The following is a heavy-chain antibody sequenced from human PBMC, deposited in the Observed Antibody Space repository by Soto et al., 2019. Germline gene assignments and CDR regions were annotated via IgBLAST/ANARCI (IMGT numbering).Heavy chain of an antibody. J-gene: IGHJ4*02. CDR1: GGTFSSYA. CDR2: VIPLLGTA. D-gene: IGHD3-16*01. Sequence: QVQLVQSGAEMKKPGSSVKVSCKASGGTFSSYAFSWVRQAPGQGLEWMGGVIPLLGTANYAQKFQGRVTIIADESASTAYMELTSLTSEDTAVYFCARDRSKKLGFDYWGQGTLVTVPS. V-gene: IGHV1-69*01. CDR3: ARDRSKKLGFDY.